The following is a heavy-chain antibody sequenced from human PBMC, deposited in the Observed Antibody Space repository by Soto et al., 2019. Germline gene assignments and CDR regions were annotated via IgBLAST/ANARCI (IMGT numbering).Heavy chain of an antibody. Sequence: GESLKISCQASGYSFISSWIGWVRQMPGKGLEWMGIIYPGDSDTRYSPSFQGQVTISADKSTSTAYLQWSSLKASDTATYYCARMMAASGTAFDYWGQGARVTVSS. CDR1: GYSFISSW. J-gene: IGHJ4*02. D-gene: IGHD6-13*01. CDR3: ARMMAASGTAFDY. CDR2: IYPGDSDT. V-gene: IGHV5-51*01.